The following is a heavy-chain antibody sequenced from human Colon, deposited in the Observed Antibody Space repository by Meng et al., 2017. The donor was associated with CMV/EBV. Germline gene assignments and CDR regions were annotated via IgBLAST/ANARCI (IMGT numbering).Heavy chain of an antibody. V-gene: IGHV3-21*02. CDR1: EFTFSTFS. CDR2: ISTSSKHI. J-gene: IGHJ4*02. CDR3: ARAPIAYDSSGYYHFDY. Sequence: EVQLVESGGXLVKPGGSLRLSCGASEFTFSTFSMNWVRQAPGKGLEWVSFISTSSKHIYYADSVKGRFTISRDNADNSLYLQMDSLRADDTAIYYCARAPIAYDSSGYYHFDYWGQGALVTVSS. D-gene: IGHD3-22*01.